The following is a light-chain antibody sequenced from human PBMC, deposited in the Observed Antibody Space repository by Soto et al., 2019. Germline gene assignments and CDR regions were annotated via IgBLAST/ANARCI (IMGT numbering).Light chain of an antibody. J-gene: IGLJ1*01. CDR1: SSDVGIYNY. CDR3: SSYAGRTLYV. CDR2: EVT. V-gene: IGLV2-14*01. Sequence: QSVLTQPASVSGSPGQSIAISCTGSSSDVGIYNYVSWYQQHPGKVPKLIIYEVTNRPSGVSNRFSGSKSGNTASLTISGLQAEDEADYYCSSYAGRTLYVFGTGTKLTVL.